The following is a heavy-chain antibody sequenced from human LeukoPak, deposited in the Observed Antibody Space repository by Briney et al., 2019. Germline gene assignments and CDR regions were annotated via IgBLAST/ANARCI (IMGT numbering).Heavy chain of an antibody. CDR3: AKTPTYYYGSGSLKAVDY. Sequence: GGSLRLSCAASGFTFSSYAMSWVRQAPGKGLEWVSAISGSGGSTYYADSVKGRFTISRDNSKNTLYLQMNSLRAEDTAVYYCAKTPTYYYGSGSLKAVDYWGQGTLVTVSP. J-gene: IGHJ4*02. D-gene: IGHD3-10*01. CDR2: ISGSGGST. CDR1: GFTFSSYA. V-gene: IGHV3-23*01.